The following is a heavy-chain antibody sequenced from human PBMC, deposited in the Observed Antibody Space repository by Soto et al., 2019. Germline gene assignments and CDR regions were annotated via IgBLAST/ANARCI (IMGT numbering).Heavy chain of an antibody. J-gene: IGHJ4*02. CDR1: GFNFSDYY. D-gene: IGHD3-16*01. CDR3: ASGGSLAPEY. Sequence: QVQLVESGGGLVKPGESLRLSCAASGFNFSDYYMTWIRQAPGKGLEWVSSIGSSGRTIYYADSVKGRFTISRDNAKKSVILQMSSLSVEDMAVYYCASGGSLAPEYWGQGTLVTVSS. V-gene: IGHV3-11*01. CDR2: IGSSGRTI.